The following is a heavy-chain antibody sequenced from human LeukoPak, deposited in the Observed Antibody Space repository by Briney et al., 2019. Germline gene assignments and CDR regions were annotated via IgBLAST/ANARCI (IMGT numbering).Heavy chain of an antibody. D-gene: IGHD3-22*01. CDR3: AGGVYYDSSGYFDY. Sequence: SVKVSCKASGGTFSSCAISWVRQAPGQGLEWMGRIIPIFGTANYAQKFQGRVTITTDESTSTAYMELSSLRSEDTAVYYCAGGVYYDSSGYFDYWGQGTLVTVSS. J-gene: IGHJ4*02. V-gene: IGHV1-69*05. CDR1: GGTFSSCA. CDR2: IIPIFGTA.